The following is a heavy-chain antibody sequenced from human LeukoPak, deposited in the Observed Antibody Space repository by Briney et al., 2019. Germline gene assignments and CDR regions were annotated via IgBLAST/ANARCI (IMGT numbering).Heavy chain of an antibody. Sequence: ASVKVSCKASGYTFTGYYMHLVRQAHGPGLEWMGRINPNSGGTNYAQKFQGRVTMTRDTSISTAYMELSRLRSDDTAVYYCARVLVPAAIGYYYYMDVWGKGTTVTVSS. V-gene: IGHV1-2*06. CDR2: INPNSGGT. CDR3: ARVLVPAAIGYYYYMDV. J-gene: IGHJ6*03. D-gene: IGHD2-2*01. CDR1: GYTFTGYY.